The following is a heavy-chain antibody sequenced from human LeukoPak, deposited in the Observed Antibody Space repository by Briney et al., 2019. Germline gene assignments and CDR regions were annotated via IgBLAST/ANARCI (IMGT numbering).Heavy chain of an antibody. D-gene: IGHD3-3*01. Sequence: SETLSLTCAVSGYSISSGYYWGWIRQPPGKGLEWIGSIYHSGSTYYNPSLKSRVTISVDTSKNQFSLRLSSVTAADTAVYYCARGNTIFGVVIFPSGFDPWGQGTLVTVSS. CDR2: IYHSGST. CDR3: ARGNTIFGVVIFPSGFDP. CDR1: GYSISSGYY. J-gene: IGHJ5*02. V-gene: IGHV4-38-2*01.